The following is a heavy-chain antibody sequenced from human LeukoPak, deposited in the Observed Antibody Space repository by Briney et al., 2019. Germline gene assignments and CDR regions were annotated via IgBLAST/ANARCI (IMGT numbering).Heavy chain of an antibody. J-gene: IGHJ2*01. V-gene: IGHV3-13*01. Sequence: GGSLRLSCAASGFTFRSYDMHWVRQATGKGLEWVSGIGTAGEIYYPGSVKGRFTISRENAKNSLYLQMNSLRAGDAAVYYCARAAYSSTWYSRYFDLWGRGTLVTVSS. D-gene: IGHD6-13*01. CDR3: ARAAYSSTWYSRYFDL. CDR1: GFTFRSYD. CDR2: IGTAGEI.